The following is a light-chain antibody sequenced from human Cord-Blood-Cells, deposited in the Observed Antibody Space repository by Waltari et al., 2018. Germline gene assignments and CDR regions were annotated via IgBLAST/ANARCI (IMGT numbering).Light chain of an antibody. V-gene: IGKV1-33*01. CDR1: QDISNY. CDR3: QQYDNLPLT. J-gene: IGKJ4*01. CDR2: DAS. Sequence: DIQMTQYPSSLSASVGDRITLTCPASQDISNYLNWYQQKPGKSPKLLIYDASNLETGVPSRFSGSGSGTDFTFTISSLQPEDIATYYCQQYDNLPLTFGGGTKVEIK.